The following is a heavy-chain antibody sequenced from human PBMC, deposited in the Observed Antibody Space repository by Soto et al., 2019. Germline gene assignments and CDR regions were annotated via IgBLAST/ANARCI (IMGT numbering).Heavy chain of an antibody. CDR2: ISYDGSNQ. CDR3: AKDQASGQGSFDS. J-gene: IGHJ4*02. V-gene: IGHV3-30*18. Sequence: RGSLLISCATSGFTFNIYGMHWVRQAPDKGLEWVALISYDGSNQYYADSVKGRFTISRDNSKNTLFLQMNSLRADDTAVYYCAKDQASGQGSFDSWGQGTLVTVS. CDR1: GFTFNIYG.